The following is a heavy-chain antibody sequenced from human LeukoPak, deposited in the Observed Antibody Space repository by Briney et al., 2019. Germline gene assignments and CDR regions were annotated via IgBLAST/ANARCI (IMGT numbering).Heavy chain of an antibody. CDR3: AREPGGTYYDSSRHPVYWLFDL. CDR2: IFYSVNT. D-gene: IGHD3-22*01. V-gene: IGHV4-59*01. J-gene: IGHJ2*01. Sequence: SETLSLTCTVSGDSISSYYWNWIRQPPGKGLERIGYIFYSVNTNYHPSLKPRATISVDTSKHPFSLKLSSVTAAHTAVYYCAREPGGTYYDSSRHPVYWLFDLWGRGTLATVSS. CDR1: GDSISSYY.